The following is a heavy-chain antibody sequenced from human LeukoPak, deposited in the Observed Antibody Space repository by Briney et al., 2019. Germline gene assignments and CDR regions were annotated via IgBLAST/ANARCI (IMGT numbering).Heavy chain of an antibody. CDR3: ARNGYGSGSSW. D-gene: IGHD3-10*01. CDR2: IHNSGST. V-gene: IGHV4-61*02. J-gene: IGHJ4*02. CDR1: GASISTGSSY. Sequence: PSETLSLTCTVSGASISTGSSYWSWIRQPAGEGLEWIGRIHNSGSTNYNPSLNSRVTISVDTSKNQVSLKLTSVTAADTAVYYCARNGYGSGSSWWGQGTLVTVSS.